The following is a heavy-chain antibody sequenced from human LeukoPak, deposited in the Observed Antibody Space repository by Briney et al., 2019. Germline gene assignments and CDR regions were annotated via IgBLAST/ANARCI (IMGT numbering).Heavy chain of an antibody. CDR1: GFTFSTYS. D-gene: IGHD4-11*01. Sequence: PGGSLRLSCAASGFTFSTYSMNWVRQAPGKGLEWVSSISTGSTYIHYADSVKGRFTISRDDAKNSLYLQMNSLRAEDTAVYYCARDIDYTNPIDYWGQGTLVTVSS. CDR2: ISTGSTYI. V-gene: IGHV3-21*01. J-gene: IGHJ4*02. CDR3: ARDIDYTNPIDY.